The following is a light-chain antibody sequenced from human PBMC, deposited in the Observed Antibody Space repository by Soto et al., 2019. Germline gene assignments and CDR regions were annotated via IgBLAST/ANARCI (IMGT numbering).Light chain of an antibody. CDR2: DAS. CDR1: QDISNS. Sequence: DIQMTQSPSSLSASVGDRVTITCRASQDISNSLAWFQQKPGKAPKSLIYDASSLQSGVPSKFSGSGSGTDFTLTISSLQPEDFATYYCQQYDTYPLTFGPGTRVDIK. J-gene: IGKJ3*01. V-gene: IGKV1-16*02. CDR3: QQYDTYPLT.